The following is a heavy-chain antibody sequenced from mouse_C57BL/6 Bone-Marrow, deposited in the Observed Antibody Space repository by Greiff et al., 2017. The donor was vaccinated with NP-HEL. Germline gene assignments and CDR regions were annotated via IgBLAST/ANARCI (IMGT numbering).Heavy chain of an antibody. V-gene: IGHV8-8*01. D-gene: IGHD1-1*02. CDR2: LWWDDDE. J-gene: IGHJ4*01. Sequence: QVTLKESGPGILQPSQTLSLTCSFSGFSLSAVGMGVGWIRQHSGQGLEWLAHLWWDDDEYYTPSLRSRPTISKATSKNEVFLMIANVDTDDTATSDVDRMRWDYAMNYWGQGTSVTVSA. CDR1: GFSLSAVGMG. CDR3: DRMRWDYAMNY.